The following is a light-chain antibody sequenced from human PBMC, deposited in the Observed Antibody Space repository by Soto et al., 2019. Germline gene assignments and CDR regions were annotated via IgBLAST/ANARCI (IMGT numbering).Light chain of an antibody. V-gene: IGLV2-14*03. Sequence: GASRDVGAYEHVSWYQQHPGRAPKLILYDVNNRPSGVSNHFSGSKSGNTASLVISGLQANDEADYYCSSYSTTNIPVFGSGPKANVL. CDR2: DVN. CDR1: SRDVGAYEH. J-gene: IGLJ1*01. CDR3: SSYSTTNIPV.